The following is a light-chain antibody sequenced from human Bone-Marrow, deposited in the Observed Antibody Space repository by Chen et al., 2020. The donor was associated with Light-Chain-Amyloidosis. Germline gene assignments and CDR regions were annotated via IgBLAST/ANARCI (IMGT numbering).Light chain of an antibody. V-gene: IGLV3-21*02. Sequence: SYVLTQPSSVSEEPGQTATIACGGNNIGSTSVHWYQQTPGQAPLLVVYDDSDRPSGIPERLSGSNSGNTATLTISRVEAGDEADYYCQVWDRSSDRPVFGGGTKLTVL. CDR1: NIGSTS. CDR3: QVWDRSSDRPV. CDR2: DDS. J-gene: IGLJ3*02.